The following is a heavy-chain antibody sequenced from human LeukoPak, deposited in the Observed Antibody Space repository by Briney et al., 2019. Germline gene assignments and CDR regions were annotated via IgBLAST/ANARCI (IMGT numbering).Heavy chain of an antibody. CDR1: GFSFSGYW. J-gene: IGHJ4*02. CDR3: AKDVPRGGATTFDY. Sequence: GGSLRLSCTTSGFSFSGYWMHWVRQAPGKGLEWVAFIRYDGSNKYYADSVKGRFTISRDNSKNTLYLQMNSLRAEDTAVYYCAKDVPRGGATTFDYWGQGTLVTVSS. CDR2: IRYDGSNK. D-gene: IGHD5-12*01. V-gene: IGHV3-30*02.